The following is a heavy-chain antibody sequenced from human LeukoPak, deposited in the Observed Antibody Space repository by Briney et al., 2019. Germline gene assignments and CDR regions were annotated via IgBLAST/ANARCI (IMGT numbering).Heavy chain of an antibody. CDR1: GYTFTGYY. CDR3: ARVGDRSGYLYYFDS. D-gene: IGHD3-22*01. CDR2: INPNSGGT. V-gene: IGHV1-2*02. Sequence: ASVKVSCKASGYTFTGYYMHWVRQAPGQGLEWMGWINPNSGGTNYAQKFQGRVTMTRDTSISTAYMELSRLRSDDTAVYYCARVGDRSGYLYYFDSWGQGTLLTVSS. J-gene: IGHJ4*02.